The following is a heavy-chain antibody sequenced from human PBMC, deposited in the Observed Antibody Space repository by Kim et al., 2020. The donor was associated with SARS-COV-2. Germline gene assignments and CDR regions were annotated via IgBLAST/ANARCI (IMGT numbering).Heavy chain of an antibody. CDR3: AKDLSIYVWGRLDAFDI. V-gene: IGHV3-33*03. D-gene: IGHD3-16*01. Sequence: ERGSFTIPRDQSKNTLYLPMNSLRAEDTAVYYCAKDLSIYVWGRLDAFDIWGQGTMVTVSS. J-gene: IGHJ3*02.